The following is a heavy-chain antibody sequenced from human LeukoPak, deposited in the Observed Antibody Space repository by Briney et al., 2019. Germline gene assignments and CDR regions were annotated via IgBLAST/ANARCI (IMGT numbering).Heavy chain of an antibody. CDR1: GFTFSDYY. CDR2: ISSSGSNI. CDR3: ARDQITIFGLDV. V-gene: IGHV3-11*01. Sequence: GGSLRLSCAASGFTFSDYYMSWIRQAPGKELEWVSYISSSGSNIYYADSVKGRFTISRDNAKNSLYLQMNSLRAEDTAVYYCARDQITIFGLDVWGKGTTVTVSS. D-gene: IGHD3-3*01. J-gene: IGHJ6*04.